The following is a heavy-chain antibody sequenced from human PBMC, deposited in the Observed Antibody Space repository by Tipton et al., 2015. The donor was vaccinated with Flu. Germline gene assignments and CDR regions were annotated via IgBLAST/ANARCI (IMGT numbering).Heavy chain of an antibody. Sequence: LSLTCSASGFTVSSNYMNWVRQAPGKGLEWVSIIYSGGSTDYADSVKGRFTISRDNSKNTLYLQMNSLRAEDTAVYYCARSGYCSTTSCQYFDYWGQGTLVTVSS. J-gene: IGHJ4*02. V-gene: IGHV3-53*01. CDR2: IYSGGST. CDR3: ARSGYCSTTSCQYFDY. D-gene: IGHD2-2*01. CDR1: GFTVSSNY.